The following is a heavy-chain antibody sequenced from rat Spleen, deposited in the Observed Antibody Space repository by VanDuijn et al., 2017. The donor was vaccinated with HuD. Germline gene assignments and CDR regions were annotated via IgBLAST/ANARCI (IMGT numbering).Heavy chain of an antibody. CDR3: ARGNFDY. CDR2: IWSGGST. Sequence: QVQLKESGPGLVQPSQSLSLTCTVSGFSLTSNGVGWVRQPLGKGLVWMGTIWSGGSTKYNSAVQSRLSISRDTSKSQVFLKVNSLQPEDTGTYYCARGNFDYWGQGVMVTVSS. J-gene: IGHJ2*01. CDR1: GFSLTSNG. V-gene: IGHV2-72*01.